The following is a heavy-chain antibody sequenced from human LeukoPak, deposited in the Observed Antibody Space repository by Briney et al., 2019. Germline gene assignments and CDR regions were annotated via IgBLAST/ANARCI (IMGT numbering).Heavy chain of an antibody. CDR2: MNPNSGNT. CDR3: ARGLDITMVRGVTCFDI. J-gene: IGHJ3*02. CDR1: GYTFTSYD. V-gene: IGHV1-8*01. D-gene: IGHD3-10*01. Sequence: GASVKVSCKASGYTFTSYDINWVRQATGQGLEWMGWMNPNSGNTGYAQKFQGRVTMTRNTSISTAYTELSSLRSEDTAVYYCARGLDITMVRGVTCFDIWGQGTMVTVSS.